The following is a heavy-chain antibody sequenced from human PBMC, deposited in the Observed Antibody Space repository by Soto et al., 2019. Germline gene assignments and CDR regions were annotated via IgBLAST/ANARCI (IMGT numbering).Heavy chain of an antibody. V-gene: IGHV3-30-3*01. CDR2: ISYAGANK. Sequence: QVQLVASGGGVVQPGRSLRLSCAASGFTFSSYAMHWVRQAPGKGLEWVAVISYAGANKYYADSVKGRFTISRDNSRNTVYLQMSSLRAEDAAVYYCASAGVRDITRPWWLVDYGGQGTLVTVSS. CDR3: ASAGVRDITRPWWLVDY. D-gene: IGHD1-20*01. J-gene: IGHJ4*02. CDR1: GFTFSSYA.